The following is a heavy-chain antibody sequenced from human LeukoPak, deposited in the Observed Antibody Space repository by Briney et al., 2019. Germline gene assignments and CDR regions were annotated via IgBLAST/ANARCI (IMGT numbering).Heavy chain of an antibody. CDR2: ISGSGATT. D-gene: IGHD1-26*01. CDR3: AKDQSRVGASDPFDY. CDR1: GFTLSSCA. V-gene: IGHV3-23*01. Sequence: PGGSLRLSCAASGFTLSSCAMTWVRQAPGKGLEWVSSISGSGATTYYADSVKGRFTTSRDNSNNTVYLQMNSLRAEDTAVYYCAKDQSRVGASDPFDYWGQGMQVGVSS. J-gene: IGHJ4*02.